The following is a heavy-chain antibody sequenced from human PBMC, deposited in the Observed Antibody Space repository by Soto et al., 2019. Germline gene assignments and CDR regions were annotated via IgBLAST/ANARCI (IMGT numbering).Heavy chain of an antibody. V-gene: IGHV1-8*01. D-gene: IGHD3-10*01. CDR1: GYTFTSYD. Sequence: GASVKVSCKASGYTFTSYDINWVRQATGQGLEWMGWMNPNSGNTGYAQKFQGRVTMTRNTSISTAYMELSSLRSDDTAVYYCARDRFERFSPYYWGQGTLVTVSS. CDR2: MNPNSGNT. J-gene: IGHJ4*02. CDR3: ARDRFERFSPYY.